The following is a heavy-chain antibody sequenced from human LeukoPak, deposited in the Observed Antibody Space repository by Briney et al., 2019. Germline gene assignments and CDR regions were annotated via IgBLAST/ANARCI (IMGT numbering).Heavy chain of an antibody. CDR1: GFTFSSYS. J-gene: IGHJ5*02. CDR2: ISSSSSYI. V-gene: IGHV3-21*01. D-gene: IGHD3-22*01. CDR3: ARDFAPYYYDSSGYHSEDWFDP. Sequence: GGSLRLSCAASGFTFSSYSMNWVRQAPGKGLEWVSSISSSSSYIYYADSVKGRFTISRDNAKNSLYLQMNSLRAEDTAVYYCARDFAPYYYDSSGYHSEDWFDPWGQGTLVTVSS.